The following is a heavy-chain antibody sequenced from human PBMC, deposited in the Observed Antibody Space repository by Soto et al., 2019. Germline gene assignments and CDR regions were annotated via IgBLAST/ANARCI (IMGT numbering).Heavy chain of an antibody. Sequence: GGSLRLSCAASGFTFSSYAMHWVRQAPGKGLEWVAVISYDGSNKYYADSVKGRFTISRDNSKKTLYLQMNSLRAEDTAVYYCARDPSSSWMDVWGQGTTVTVSS. CDR3: ARDPSSSWMDV. J-gene: IGHJ6*02. V-gene: IGHV3-30-3*01. CDR2: ISYDGSNK. CDR1: GFTFSSYA. D-gene: IGHD6-13*01.